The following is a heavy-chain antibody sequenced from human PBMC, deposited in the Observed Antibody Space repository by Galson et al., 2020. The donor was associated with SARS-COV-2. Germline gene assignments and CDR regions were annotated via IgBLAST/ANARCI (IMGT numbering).Heavy chain of an antibody. V-gene: IGHV4-39*07. CDR1: GGSISSSSYY. Sequence: SETLSLTCTVSGGSISSSSYYWGWIRQPPGKGLEWIGSIYYSGSTYYNPSLKSRVTISVDTSKNQFSLKLSSVTAADTAVYYCARGGTIFGVVINWFDPWGQGTLVTVSS. J-gene: IGHJ5*02. CDR2: IYYSGST. CDR3: ARGGTIFGVVINWFDP. D-gene: IGHD3-3*01.